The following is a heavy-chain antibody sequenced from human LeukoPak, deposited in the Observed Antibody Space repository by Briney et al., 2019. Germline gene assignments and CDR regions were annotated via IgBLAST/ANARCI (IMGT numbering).Heavy chain of an antibody. Sequence: APVKVSCKASGYTFTSYGITWVRQAPGQGLEWMGWISTYSGKTNYAQKLQGRVTMTTDTSTSTAYMELRSLRSDDTAVYYCARGQAGAYFQHWGQGTLVTVSS. V-gene: IGHV1-18*01. CDR3: ARGQAGAYFQH. CDR2: ISTYSGKT. J-gene: IGHJ1*01. D-gene: IGHD4/OR15-4a*01. CDR1: GYTFTSYG.